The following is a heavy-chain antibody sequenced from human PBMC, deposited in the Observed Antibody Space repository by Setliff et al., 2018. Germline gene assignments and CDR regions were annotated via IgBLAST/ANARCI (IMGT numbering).Heavy chain of an antibody. Sequence: GASVNVSCKASGYTFRQSIVSWVRQAPGQGLEWLGWIGVYSGNTYSAQRFQGRVSLTTDESTNTAYLELRGLRSDDTAVYYCMRLVRFCSRTVCQRTSGDEAWGQGTLVTVSS. CDR3: MRLVRFCSRTVCQRTSGDEA. V-gene: IGHV1-18*01. CDR1: GYTFRQSI. J-gene: IGHJ5*02. CDR2: IGVYSGNT. D-gene: IGHD3-3*01.